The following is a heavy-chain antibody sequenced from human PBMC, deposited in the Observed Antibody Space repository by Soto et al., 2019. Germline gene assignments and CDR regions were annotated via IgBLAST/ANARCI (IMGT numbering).Heavy chain of an antibody. D-gene: IGHD5-12*01. J-gene: IGHJ4*02. CDR1: GYTFTSYD. V-gene: IGHV1-8*01. Sequence: ASVKVSCKASGYTFTSYDINWVRQATGQGLEWMGWMNPNSGNTGYAQKFQGRVTMTRNTSISTVYMELSSLRSEDTAVYYCARGPYSGYDFNYWGQGTLVTVSS. CDR2: MNPNSGNT. CDR3: ARGPYSGYDFNY.